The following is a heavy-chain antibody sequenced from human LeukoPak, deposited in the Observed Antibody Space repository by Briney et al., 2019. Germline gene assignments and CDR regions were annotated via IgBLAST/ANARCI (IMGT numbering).Heavy chain of an antibody. Sequence: GGSLRLSCAASGFTFSSYAMSWVRQAPGKGLEWVSSISNSGGRTFYTDSVKGRFTISRDNSKITLYLQMNSLRAEDTAVYYCAKSYNGYESKPDYWGQGTLVTASS. CDR3: AKSYNGYESKPDY. V-gene: IGHV3-23*01. CDR1: GFTFSSYA. J-gene: IGHJ4*02. D-gene: IGHD5-12*01. CDR2: ISNSGGRT.